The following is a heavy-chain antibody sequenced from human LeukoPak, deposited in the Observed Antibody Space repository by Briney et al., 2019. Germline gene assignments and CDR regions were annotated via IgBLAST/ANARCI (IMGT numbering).Heavy chain of an antibody. CDR2: IWYDGSNK. J-gene: IGHJ6*02. CDR3: ARDHATIFGVVISSNYYYGMDV. CDR1: GFTFSSYG. D-gene: IGHD3-3*01. V-gene: IGHV3-33*01. Sequence: PGGSLRLSCAASGFTFSSYGMHWVRQAPGKGLEWVAVIWYDGSNKYYADSMKGRFTISRDNSKNTLYLQMNSLRAEDTAVYYCARDHATIFGVVISSNYYYGMDVWGQGTTVTVSS.